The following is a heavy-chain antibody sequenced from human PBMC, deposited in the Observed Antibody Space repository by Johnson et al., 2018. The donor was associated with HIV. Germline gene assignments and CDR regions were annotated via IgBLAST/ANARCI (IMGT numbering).Heavy chain of an antibody. CDR3: AREGRWELGDAFDI. Sequence: QVQLVESGGGVVQPGRSLRLSCAASGFTFSSYAMHWVRQAPGTGLEWVAVISYDGSNKYYADSVKGRFTISRDNSKNTLSLQMGSLRAEDMAVYYCAREGRWELGDAFDIWGQGTMVTVSS. CDR1: GFTFSSYA. D-gene: IGHD1-26*01. J-gene: IGHJ3*02. V-gene: IGHV3-30*14. CDR2: ISYDGSNK.